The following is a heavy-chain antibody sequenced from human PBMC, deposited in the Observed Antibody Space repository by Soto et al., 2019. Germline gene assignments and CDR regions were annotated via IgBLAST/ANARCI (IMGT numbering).Heavy chain of an antibody. V-gene: IGHV3-30-3*01. CDR3: ARDSLSSSWYGMYV. CDR2: ISYDGSNK. D-gene: IGHD6-13*01. J-gene: IGHJ6*02. CDR1: GFTFSSYA. Sequence: GGSLRLSCAASGFTFSSYAMHWVRQSPGKGLEWVAVISYDGSNKYYADSVKGRFTISRDNSKNTLYLQMNSLRAEDTAVYYCARDSLSSSWYGMYVWGQGITVSVSS.